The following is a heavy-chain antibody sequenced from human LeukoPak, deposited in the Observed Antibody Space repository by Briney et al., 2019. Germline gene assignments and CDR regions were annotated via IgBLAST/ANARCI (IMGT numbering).Heavy chain of an antibody. V-gene: IGHV4-31*03. CDR3: ARDGRDGYYADSRIDY. CDR2: IYYSGST. Sequence: PSQTLSLTCTVSLGSISSGGYYWSWIRQHPGKGLEWIGYIYYSGSTYYNPSLKSRVTISVDTSKNQFSLKLSSVTAADTAVYYCARDGRDGYYADSRIDYWGQGTLVTVSS. J-gene: IGHJ4*02. D-gene: IGHD3-22*01. CDR1: LGSISSGGYY.